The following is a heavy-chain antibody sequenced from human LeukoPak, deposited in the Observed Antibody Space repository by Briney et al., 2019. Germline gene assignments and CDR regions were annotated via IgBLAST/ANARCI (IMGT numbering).Heavy chain of an antibody. V-gene: IGHV3-48*03. CDR1: GFTFSSYE. D-gene: IGHD3-22*01. CDR3: VKVAPSDYYDTTGYWGDH. J-gene: IGHJ4*02. CDR2: ISSSGRI. Sequence: GGSLRLSCAASGFTFSSYEMNWVRQAPGKGLEWVSYISSSGRIYYADSVKGRFTISRDNSKNTLYLQMNSLRAEDTAVYYCVKVAPSDYYDTTGYWGDHWGQGTLVTVSS.